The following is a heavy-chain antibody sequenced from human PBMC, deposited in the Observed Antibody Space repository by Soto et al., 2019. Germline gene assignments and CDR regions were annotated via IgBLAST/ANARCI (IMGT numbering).Heavy chain of an antibody. CDR2: IYYSGST. CDR1: GGSVSSGSCY. Sequence: SETLSLTCPVSGGSVSSGSCYWSWIRQPPGKGLEWIGYIYYSGSTNYNPSLKSRVTISVDTSKNQFSLKLSSVTAADTAVYYCARDARYYYDSSGPGAYYYYGMDVWGQGTTVTVSS. J-gene: IGHJ6*02. D-gene: IGHD3-22*01. V-gene: IGHV4-61*01. CDR3: ARDARYYYDSSGPGAYYYYGMDV.